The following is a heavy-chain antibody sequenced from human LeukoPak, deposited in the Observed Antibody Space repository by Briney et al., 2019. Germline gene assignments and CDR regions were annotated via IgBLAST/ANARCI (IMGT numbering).Heavy chain of an antibody. V-gene: IGHV1-24*01. J-gene: IGHJ6*03. CDR2: FDPEEGET. Sequence: GASVKVSCKVSGYPLSELSMHWVRQAPGKGLEWLGGFDPEEGETIYAQNFQDRVTMTEDTSIDTSYMVMSSLRSEDTAVYYCAIVAGSGYHYNYMNVWGKGTTVTVSS. D-gene: IGHD6-19*01. CDR1: GYPLSELS. CDR3: AIVAGSGYHYNYMNV.